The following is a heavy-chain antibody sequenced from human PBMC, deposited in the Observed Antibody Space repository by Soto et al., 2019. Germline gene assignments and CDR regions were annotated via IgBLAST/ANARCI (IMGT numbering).Heavy chain of an antibody. V-gene: IGHV3-66*01. D-gene: IGHD3-10*01. Sequence: EVQLVESGGGLVQPGGSLRLSCAGSALTASKNYMSWVRQPAGKGLEWVSVIYSGGTTYYADCVKDRFSISRDNSKSTLYLQMDNLRAGDTAVYYCARGGSRSDWDYYGMDVWGQGTTVTVSS. CDR2: IYSGGTT. CDR1: ALTASKNY. J-gene: IGHJ6*02. CDR3: ARGGSRSDWDYYGMDV.